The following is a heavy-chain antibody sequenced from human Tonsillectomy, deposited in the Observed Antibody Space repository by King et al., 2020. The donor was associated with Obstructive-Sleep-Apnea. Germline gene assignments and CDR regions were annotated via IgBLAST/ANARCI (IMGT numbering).Heavy chain of an antibody. Sequence: LQLQESGPGLVKPSETLSLTCAVSGYSISTGYYCGWIRQPPGKGLEWIGSIFHTGNTYYNPSLKSRVTISVDTSRNQFSLKLSSVTAADTAVYYCAKDYGDLTGLDPWGQGTLVTVSS. CDR2: IFHTGNT. V-gene: IGHV4-38-2*02. CDR3: AKDYGDLTGLDP. J-gene: IGHJ5*02. CDR1: GYSISTGYY. D-gene: IGHD4-17*01.